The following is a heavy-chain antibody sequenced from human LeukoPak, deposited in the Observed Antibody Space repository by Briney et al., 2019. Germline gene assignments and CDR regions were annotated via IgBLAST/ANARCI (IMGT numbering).Heavy chain of an antibody. CDR2: INSDGSST. J-gene: IGHJ4*02. D-gene: IGHD4-17*01. CDR1: GSTFSSYW. Sequence: PGGSLRLSCAASGSTFSSYWMHWVRQAPGKGLVWVSRINSDGSSTSYADSVKGRFTISRDNAKNTLYLQMNSLRAEDTAVYYCARDDYGDYFDYWGQGTLVTVSS. CDR3: ARDDYGDYFDY. V-gene: IGHV3-74*01.